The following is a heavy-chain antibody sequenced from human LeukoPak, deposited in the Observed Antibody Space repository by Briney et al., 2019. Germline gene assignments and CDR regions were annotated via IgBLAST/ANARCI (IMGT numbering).Heavy chain of an antibody. CDR2: ISSSSSYI. D-gene: IGHD2-21*02. J-gene: IGHJ4*02. Sequence: GGSLRLSCAASGFTVSNNYMSWVRQAPGKGLEWVSSISSSSSYIYYADSVKGRFTISRDNAKNSLYLQMNSLGAEDTAVYYCARGMMQPRGGLPPYFDYWGQGTLVTVSS. CDR3: ARGMMQPRGGLPPYFDY. CDR1: GFTVSNNY. V-gene: IGHV3-21*01.